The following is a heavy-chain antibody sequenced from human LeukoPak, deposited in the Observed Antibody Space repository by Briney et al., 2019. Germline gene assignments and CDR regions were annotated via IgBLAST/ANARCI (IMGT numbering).Heavy chain of an antibody. J-gene: IGHJ6*03. CDR3: ARGALRYFDWFGGDYYYYMDV. Sequence: ASVKVSCKASGGTFSSYAISWVRQAPGQGLEWMGGIIPIFGTANYAQKFQGRVTITADKSTSTAYMELSSLRSEDTAVYYCARGALRYFDWFGGDYYYYMDVWGKGTTATISS. V-gene: IGHV1-69*06. CDR1: GGTFSSYA. CDR2: IIPIFGTA. D-gene: IGHD3-9*01.